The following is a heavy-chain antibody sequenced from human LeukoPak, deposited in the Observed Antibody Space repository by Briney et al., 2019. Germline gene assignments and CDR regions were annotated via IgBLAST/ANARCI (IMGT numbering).Heavy chain of an antibody. CDR1: GFTFSNSG. J-gene: IGHJ3*02. Sequence: SGGTLRLSCAASGFTFSNSGMSWVRQAPGKGLEWVSAISSSGHSTYYADSVRGRFTVSRDNSKNTLYLQMNSLRAEDTAVYYCARGGSYLSAFDIWGQGTMVTVSS. CDR3: ARGGSYLSAFDI. CDR2: ISSSGHST. D-gene: IGHD1-26*01. V-gene: IGHV3-23*01.